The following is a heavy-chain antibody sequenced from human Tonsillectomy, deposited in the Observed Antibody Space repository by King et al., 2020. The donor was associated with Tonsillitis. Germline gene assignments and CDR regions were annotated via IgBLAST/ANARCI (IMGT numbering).Heavy chain of an antibody. Sequence: QLQESGPGLVKPSETLSLTCTVSGGSISSYYWSWLRPPPGKGLECIGYIYYSGSTNYNPSLKSRVTISVDTSKNQFSLKLSSLTTADTAVYYCARAPTYYYDKHGYYRNYYFDYWGQGTPVTVSS. D-gene: IGHD3-22*01. V-gene: IGHV4-59*01. CDR3: ARAPTYYYDKHGYYRNYYFDY. CDR1: GGSISSYY. J-gene: IGHJ4*02. CDR2: IYYSGST.